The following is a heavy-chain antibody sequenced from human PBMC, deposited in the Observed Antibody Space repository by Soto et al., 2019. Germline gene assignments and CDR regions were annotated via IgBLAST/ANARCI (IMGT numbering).Heavy chain of an antibody. CDR3: AIAADGDYRVKGSDY. J-gene: IGHJ4*02. CDR1: GFAFNDYY. D-gene: IGHD4-17*01. V-gene: IGHV3-11*01. Sequence: QVHLVESGGGLVKPGGSLRLSCAASGFAFNDYYMTWIRQAPGKGLEWVSYISSSGLTIYYADSVKGRFTISRDNAKNSLFLQMNRLRADDTAVYYCAIAADGDYRVKGSDYWGQGTLVTVSS. CDR2: ISSSGLTI.